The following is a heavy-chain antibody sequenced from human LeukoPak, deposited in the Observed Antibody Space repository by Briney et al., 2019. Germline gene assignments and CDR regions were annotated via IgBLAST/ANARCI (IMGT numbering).Heavy chain of an antibody. D-gene: IGHD4-17*01. Sequence: SETLSLTCAVSGGSISSSNWWSWVRQPPGKGLEWIGEIYHSGSTNYNPSLKSRVTISVDKSKNQFSLKLSSVTAADTAVYYCARGLTTHTRTTVTWSQDDYYYGMDVWGQGTTVTVSS. CDR3: ARGLTTHTRTTVTWSQDDYYYGMDV. J-gene: IGHJ6*02. V-gene: IGHV4-4*02. CDR2: IYHSGST. CDR1: GGSISSSNW.